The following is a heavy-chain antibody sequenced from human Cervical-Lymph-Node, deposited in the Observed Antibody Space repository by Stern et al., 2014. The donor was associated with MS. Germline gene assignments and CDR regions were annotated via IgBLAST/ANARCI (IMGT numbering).Heavy chain of an antibody. Sequence: EVQLVESGGGLVTPGESLRLSCDASGFTFSHYSINWVRQAPGKVLEWISSIRNNATHTDYADSVEGRFTISRDSAKDSVSLHMVSLRAEDTAVYYCARARVGDYARSPHLDSWGQGTLVTVSS. V-gene: IGHV3-21*01. J-gene: IGHJ4*02. CDR3: ARARVGDYARSPHLDS. CDR1: GFTFSHYS. D-gene: IGHD4-17*01. CDR2: IRNNATHT.